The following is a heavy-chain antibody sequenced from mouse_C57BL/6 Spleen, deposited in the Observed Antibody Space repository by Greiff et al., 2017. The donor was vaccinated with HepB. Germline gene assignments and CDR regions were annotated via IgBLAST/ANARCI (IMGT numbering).Heavy chain of an antibody. CDR1: GYTFTSYW. D-gene: IGHD1-1*01. CDR3: ARLITTVVAFDY. J-gene: IGHJ2*01. CDR2: INPSNGGT. Sequence: QVQLKQPGTELVKPGASVKLSCKASGYTFTSYWMHWVKQRPGQGLEWIGNINPSNGGTNYNEKFKSKATLTVDKSSSTAYMQLSSLTSEDSAVYYCARLITTVVAFDYWGQGTTLTVSS. V-gene: IGHV1-53*01.